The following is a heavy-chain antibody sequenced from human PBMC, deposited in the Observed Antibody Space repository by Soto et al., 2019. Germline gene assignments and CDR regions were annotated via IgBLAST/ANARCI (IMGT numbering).Heavy chain of an antibody. CDR1: GYTFTGYY. D-gene: IGHD6-6*01. Sequence: QVQLVQSGAEVKKPGASVKVSCKASGYTFTGYYMHWVRQAPGQGLEWMGWINPNSGGTNYAQKFQGWVTMTRDTSISTAYMELSRLRSDDTAVYYRARDGSSPFYYYYGMDVWGQGTTVTVSS. V-gene: IGHV1-2*04. CDR3: ARDGSSPFYYYYGMDV. CDR2: INPNSGGT. J-gene: IGHJ6*02.